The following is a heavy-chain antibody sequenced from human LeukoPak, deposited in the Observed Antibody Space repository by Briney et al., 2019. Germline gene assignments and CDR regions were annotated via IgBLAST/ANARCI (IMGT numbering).Heavy chain of an antibody. J-gene: IGHJ4*02. CDR2: IYPGDSVI. V-gene: IGHV5-51*01. D-gene: IGHD3-3*01. Sequence: GESLKISCKGSGYSFTSYWIGWVRQMPGKGLEWMGIIYPGDSVIRYSPSFQGHITISVDKSISTAYLQWSSLKASDTAMYYCARHFHTIFGVAGIDYWGQGTLVTVSS. CDR3: ARHFHTIFGVAGIDY. CDR1: GYSFTSYW.